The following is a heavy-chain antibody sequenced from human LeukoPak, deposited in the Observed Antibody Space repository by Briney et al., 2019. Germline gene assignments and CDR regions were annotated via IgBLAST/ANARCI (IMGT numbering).Heavy chain of an antibody. CDR1: GGSFSGYY. Sequence: SETLSLTCAVYGGSFSGYYWSWIRQPPGKGLEWIGEINHSGSTNYNPSLKSRVTISVDTSKNQFSLKLSSVTAADTAVYYCARHRGLRGDPLYYFDYWGQGTLVTVSS. CDR2: INHSGST. J-gene: IGHJ4*02. V-gene: IGHV4-34*01. CDR3: ARHRGLRGDPLYYFDY. D-gene: IGHD4-17*01.